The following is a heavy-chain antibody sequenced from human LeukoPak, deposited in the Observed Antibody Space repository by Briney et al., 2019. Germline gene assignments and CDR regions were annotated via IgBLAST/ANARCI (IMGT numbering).Heavy chain of an antibody. J-gene: IGHJ4*02. CDR2: IYSGDRT. CDR3: TRDLTGTTWSENDY. D-gene: IGHD6-13*01. CDR1: GLSVRGSY. V-gene: IGHV3-53*01. Sequence: GGSLRLSCVASGLSVRGSYMSWVRQAPGKGLEWVSVIYSGDRTYYADSVKGRFTISRDNSKNTLYLQMNNLRADDTAMYYCTRDLTGTTWSENDYWGQGTLVTISS.